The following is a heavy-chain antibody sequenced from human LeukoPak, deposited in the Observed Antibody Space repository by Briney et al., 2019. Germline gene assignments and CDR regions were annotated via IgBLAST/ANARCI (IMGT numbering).Heavy chain of an antibody. Sequence: PGGSLRLSCTTSGFTFSDYAMTWLRRAPGKGLEWVGFIRSKTYGRTTEYAESVEDRFTISRDDSKSIAYLEMNSLKTEDTAVYYCSRAQQVADQWGQGTLVTVSS. D-gene: IGHD6-13*01. J-gene: IGHJ1*01. V-gene: IGHV3-49*03. CDR3: SRAQQVADQ. CDR2: IRSKTYGRTT. CDR1: GFTFSDYA.